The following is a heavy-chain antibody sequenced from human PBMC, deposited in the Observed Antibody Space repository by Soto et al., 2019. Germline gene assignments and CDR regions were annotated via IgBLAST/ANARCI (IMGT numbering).Heavy chain of an antibody. CDR3: AREPKIYDFWSGYPPGNYFDY. V-gene: IGHV1-3*01. CDR1: GYTFTSYA. J-gene: IGHJ4*02. Sequence: ASVKVSCKAAGYTFTSYAMHWARQAPGQRLEWMGWINAGKGNTKYSQKFQGRVTITRDTSASTAYMELSSLRSEDTAVYYCAREPKIYDFWSGYPPGNYFDYWGQGTLVTVSS. D-gene: IGHD3-3*01. CDR2: INAGKGNT.